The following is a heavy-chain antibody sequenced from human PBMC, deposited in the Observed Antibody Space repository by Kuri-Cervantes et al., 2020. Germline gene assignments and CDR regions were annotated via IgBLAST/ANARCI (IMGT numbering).Heavy chain of an antibody. J-gene: IGHJ4*02. CDR1: RGSMNDYT. CDR2: IYTNGNT. V-gene: IGHV4-4*07. Sequence: GSLRLSCTVSRGSMNDYTWSWIRQPAGKGLELIGRIYTNGNTIYNPSLTSRVTISIDNSKNQFSLKLNSVTAADTAVYYCARGEISGYYYGFDYWGQGTLVTVSS. D-gene: IGHD3-22*01. CDR3: ARGEISGYYYGFDY.